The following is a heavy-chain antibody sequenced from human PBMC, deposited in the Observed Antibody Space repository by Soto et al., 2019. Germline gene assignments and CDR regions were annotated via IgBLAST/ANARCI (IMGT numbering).Heavy chain of an antibody. J-gene: IGHJ5*02. CDR1: GLTFISYA. CDR2: ISSNGGST. V-gene: IGHV3-64*01. CDR3: ARGYDFWSGYSWFDP. Sequence: PGRSLRLSCASWGLTFISYAMHWVRQAPGKGLEYVSAISSNGGSTYYANSVKGRFTISRDNSKNTLYLQMGSLRAEDMAVYYCARGYDFWSGYSWFDPWGQGTLVTVSS. D-gene: IGHD3-3*01.